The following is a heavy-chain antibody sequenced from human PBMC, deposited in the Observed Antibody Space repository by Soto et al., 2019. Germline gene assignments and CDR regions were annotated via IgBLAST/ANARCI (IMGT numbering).Heavy chain of an antibody. V-gene: IGHV3-30*04. D-gene: IGHD3-3*01. CDR2: ISRDGSYI. CDR1: GSTFSRYA. Sequence: GGSLRLSCAASGSTFSRYAIHWVRLTPGRGLEWVLAISRDGSYIYYIDSVKGRFTVSRDNSKNTVFVQMNRLIPDDTALYFCARTRNGGVADSFDSWGQGTRVTVSS. J-gene: IGHJ5*01. CDR3: ARTRNGGVADSFDS.